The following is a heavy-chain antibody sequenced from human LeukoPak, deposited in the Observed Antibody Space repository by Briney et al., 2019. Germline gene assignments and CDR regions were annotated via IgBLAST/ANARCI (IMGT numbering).Heavy chain of an antibody. CDR3: ARDLKYPLSSWYVSWFDP. CDR1: GYTFTSYG. J-gene: IGHJ5*02. D-gene: IGHD6-13*01. V-gene: IGHV1-69*13. CDR2: IIPIFGTA. Sequence: AASVKVSCKASGYTFTSYGISWVRQAPGQGLEWMGGIIPIFGTANYAQKFQGRVTITADESTSTAYMELSSLRSEDTAVYYCARDLKYPLSSWYVSWFDPWGQGTLVTVSS.